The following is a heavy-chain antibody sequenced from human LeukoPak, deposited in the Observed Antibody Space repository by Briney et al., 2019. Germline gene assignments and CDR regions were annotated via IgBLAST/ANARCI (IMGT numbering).Heavy chain of an antibody. CDR2: INQGGSDK. CDR1: GFTFSGHW. J-gene: IGHJ4*02. CDR3: TRDRLRAEDD. D-gene: IGHD1-14*01. Sequence: GGSLRPSCAASGFTFSGHWMSWVRQAPGKGLEWVANINQGGSDKYYVDSVKGRFTISRDNANNLLYLQMNSLRGEDTAVYYCTRDRLRAEDDWAKGTLVTVSS. V-gene: IGHV3-7*01.